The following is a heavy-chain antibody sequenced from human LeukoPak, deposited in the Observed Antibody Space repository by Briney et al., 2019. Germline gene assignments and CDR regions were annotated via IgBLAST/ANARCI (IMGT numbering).Heavy chain of an antibody. Sequence: SETLSLTCTVSGGSISDYYWIWIRQPPGKGLEWIGYIYHQAGTEYNPSLKNRVAISVDTSKNQFSLKLSSVTAADTAVYYCAKIKTTFGVVTHAFDIWGQGTIVTVSP. J-gene: IGHJ3*02. CDR3: AKIKTTFGVVTHAFDI. V-gene: IGHV4-59*01. CDR1: GGSISDYY. D-gene: IGHD3-3*01. CDR2: IYHQAGT.